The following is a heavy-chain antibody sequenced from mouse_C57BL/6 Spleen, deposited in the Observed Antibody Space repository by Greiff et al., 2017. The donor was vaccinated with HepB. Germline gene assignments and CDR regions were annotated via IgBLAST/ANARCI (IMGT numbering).Heavy chain of an antibody. CDR1: GYAFSSYW. V-gene: IGHV1-80*01. D-gene: IGHD2-5*01. CDR3: ARSYYSNYWYFDV. J-gene: IGHJ1*03. CDR2: IYPGDGDT. Sequence: VQLVESGAELVKPGASVKISCKASGYAFSSYWMNWVKQRPGKGLEWIGQIYPGDGDTNYNGKFKGKATLTADKSSSTAYMQLSSLTSEDSAVYFCARSYYSNYWYFDVWGTGTTVTVSS.